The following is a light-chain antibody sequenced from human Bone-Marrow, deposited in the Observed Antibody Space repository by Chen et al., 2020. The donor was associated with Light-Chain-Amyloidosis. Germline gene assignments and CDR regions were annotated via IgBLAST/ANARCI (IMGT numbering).Light chain of an antibody. Sequence: SYVLNQPPSVSVAPGQTARITCGGNNIGSKSVHWYQQKPGQAPILVVYDDRDRPSGIPGRFSGSSSGTTATLTISGVQAEDEADYHCQSADSSGTYEVIFGGGTKLTVL. CDR2: DDR. V-gene: IGLV3-21*02. CDR3: QSADSSGTYEVI. J-gene: IGLJ2*01. CDR1: NIGSKS.